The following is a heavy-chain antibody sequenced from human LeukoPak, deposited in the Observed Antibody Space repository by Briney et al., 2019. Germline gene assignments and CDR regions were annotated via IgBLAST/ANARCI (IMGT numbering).Heavy chain of an antibody. CDR3: SRGVVIDFYYYYMDV. J-gene: IGHJ6*03. D-gene: IGHD3-10*01. CDR2: ISWDGGTT. V-gene: IGHV3-43D*03. Sequence: GGSLRLSCTASGFSFDDHAMHWVRQGPGKGLEWVSLISWDGGTTYYADSVKGRFTISRDNSKNSLFLQMNSLRPEDSALYYCSRGVVIDFYYYYMDVWGKGTTVTVSS. CDR1: GFSFDDHA.